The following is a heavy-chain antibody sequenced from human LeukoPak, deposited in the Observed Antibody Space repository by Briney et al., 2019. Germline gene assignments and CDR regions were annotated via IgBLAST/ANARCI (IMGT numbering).Heavy chain of an antibody. CDR3: ARDIVVVPAARDY. CDR2: ICSGGST. CDR1: GFTVSSNC. V-gene: IGHV3-66*02. Sequence: PGGSLTLSCAASGFTVSSNCMSWVRQAPGKGLEWVSVICSGGSTYYADSVKGRFTIPRDNSKNTLYLQMNSLRAEDTAVYYCARDIVVVPAARDYWGQGTLVTVSP. J-gene: IGHJ4*02. D-gene: IGHD2-2*01.